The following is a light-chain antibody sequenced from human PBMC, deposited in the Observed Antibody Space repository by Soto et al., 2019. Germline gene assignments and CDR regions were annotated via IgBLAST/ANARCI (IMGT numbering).Light chain of an antibody. V-gene: IGLV7-46*01. CDR2: DTN. CDR1: TGAVTSGHY. CDR3: MLSYSGAWV. J-gene: IGLJ3*02. Sequence: QAVVTQEPSLTVSPGGTVTLTCGSSTGAVTSGHYPYWFQQKPGQAPRTLIYDTNKKHSWTPARFSGSLLGGKAALTLSGAQPEDEAEYYCMLSYSGAWVFGGGTKLTVL.